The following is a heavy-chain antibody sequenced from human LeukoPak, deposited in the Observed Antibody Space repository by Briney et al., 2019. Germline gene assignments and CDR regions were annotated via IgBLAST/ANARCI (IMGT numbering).Heavy chain of an antibody. Sequence: GGSLRLSCAASGFTFSTYAMSWVRQAPGEGLDWVSAIDDSSSHTYYGDSVKGRFTISRDNSKNTLYLHMDSLRAEDTAVYCCVSHGGGISGTLDTWGQGTPVAVSS. CDR2: IDDSSSHT. CDR1: GFTFSTYA. J-gene: IGHJ4*02. CDR3: VSHGGGISGTLDT. D-gene: IGHD1-7*01. V-gene: IGHV3-23*01.